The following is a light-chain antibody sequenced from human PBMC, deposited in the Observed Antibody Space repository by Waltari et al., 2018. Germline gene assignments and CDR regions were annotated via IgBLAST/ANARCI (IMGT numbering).Light chain of an antibody. CDR1: SSNIGRNF. CDR3: AAWDDSLSGFVL. J-gene: IGLJ2*01. V-gene: IGLV1-47*01. CDR2: MDN. Sequence: QSVLTQPPPVSGTPGQRVTISCSGSSSNIGRNFVYWYQQLPGTAPKLLIYMDNQRPSGVPDRFSGSKSGPSASLAISGLRSEDEGNYYCAAWDDSLSGFVLFGGGTKVTVL.